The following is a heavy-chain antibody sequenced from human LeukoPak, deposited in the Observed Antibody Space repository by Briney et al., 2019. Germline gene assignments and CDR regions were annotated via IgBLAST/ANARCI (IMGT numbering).Heavy chain of an antibody. CDR3: ARGRSPWFGELLSYGMDV. J-gene: IGHJ6*02. D-gene: IGHD3-10*01. Sequence: GGSLRLSCAASGFTFSSYDMHWVRQATGKGLEWVSAIGTAGDTYYPGSVKGRFTISRENAKNSLYLQMNSLRAGDTAVYYCARGRSPWFGELLSYGMDVWGQGTTVTVSS. CDR2: IGTAGDT. V-gene: IGHV3-13*01. CDR1: GFTFSSYD.